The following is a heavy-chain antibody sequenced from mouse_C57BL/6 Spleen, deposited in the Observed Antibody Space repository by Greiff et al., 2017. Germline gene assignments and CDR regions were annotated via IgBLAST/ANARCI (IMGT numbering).Heavy chain of an antibody. CDR1: GYTFTSYT. V-gene: IGHV1-4*01. D-gene: IGHD2-3*01. J-gene: IGHJ2*01. Sequence: QVQLKQSGAELARPGASVKMSCKASGYTFTSYTMHWVKQRPGQGLEWIGYINPSSGYTKYNQKFKDKATLTADKSSSTAYRQLSSLTSEDSAVYYCARDGYYLFDYWGQGTTLTVSS. CDR3: ARDGYYLFDY. CDR2: INPSSGYT.